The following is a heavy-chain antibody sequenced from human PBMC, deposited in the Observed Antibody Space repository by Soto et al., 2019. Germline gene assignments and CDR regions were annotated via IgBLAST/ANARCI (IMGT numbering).Heavy chain of an antibody. CDR2: IKQDGSEK. V-gene: IGHV3-7*05. J-gene: IGHJ6*02. Sequence: HPGGSLRLSCAASGFTFSSYWMSWVRQAPGKGLEWVANIKQDGSEKYYVDSVKGRFTISRDNAKNSLYLQMNSLRAEDTAVYYCARDSGAAGTVEKHWSYRTSPGGMDVWGQGTTVTVSS. CDR1: GFTFSSYW. CDR3: ARDSGAAGTVEKHWSYRTSPGGMDV. D-gene: IGHD6-13*01.